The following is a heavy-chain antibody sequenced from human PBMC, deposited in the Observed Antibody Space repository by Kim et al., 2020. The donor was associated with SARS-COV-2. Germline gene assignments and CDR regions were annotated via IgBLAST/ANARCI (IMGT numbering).Heavy chain of an antibody. CDR3: ARGGSPLVGATYDY. CDR1: GGTFSSYA. D-gene: IGHD1-26*01. CDR2: IIPIFGTA. Sequence: SVKVSCKASGGTFSSYAISWVRQAPGQGLEWMGGIIPIFGTANYAQKFQGRVTITADESTSTAYMELSSLRSEDTAVYYCARGGSPLVGATYDYWGQGTLVTVSS. J-gene: IGHJ4*02. V-gene: IGHV1-69*13.